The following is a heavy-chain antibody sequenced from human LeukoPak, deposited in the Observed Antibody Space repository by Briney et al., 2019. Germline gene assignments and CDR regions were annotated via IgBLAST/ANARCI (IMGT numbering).Heavy chain of an antibody. D-gene: IGHD3-3*01. CDR3: AKRRGTYYDFWSGYGAFDI. CDR2: ISYDGSNK. V-gene: IGHV3-30*18. CDR1: GFTFSSYG. J-gene: IGHJ3*02. Sequence: GGSLRLSCAASGFTFSSYGMHWVRQAPGKGLEWVAVISYDGSNKYYTDSVKGRLTISRDNSKNTLYLQMNSLRAEDTAVYYCAKRRGTYYDFWSGYGAFDIRGQGTMVTVSS.